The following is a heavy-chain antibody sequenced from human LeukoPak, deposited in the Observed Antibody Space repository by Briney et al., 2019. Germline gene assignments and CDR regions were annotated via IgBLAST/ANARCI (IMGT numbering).Heavy chain of an antibody. D-gene: IGHD3-10*01. CDR2: ISSSSRTI. CDR1: GFTFSDYI. V-gene: IGHV3-48*02. CDR3: AREYYNSGSHYPP. Sequence: GGSLRLSCAASGFTFSDYIMNWVRQAPGKGLEWISYISSSSRTIYYADSVNGRFTVSRDNVKNSLYLQMNSLRDEDTAIYYCAREYYNSGSHYPPWGQGTLVTVSS. J-gene: IGHJ5*02.